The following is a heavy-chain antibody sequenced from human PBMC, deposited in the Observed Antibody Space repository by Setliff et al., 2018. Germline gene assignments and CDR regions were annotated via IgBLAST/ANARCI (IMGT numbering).Heavy chain of an antibody. V-gene: IGHV3-30*04. J-gene: IGHJ3*02. CDR2: ISGDTTRL. CDR1: GFTFSRLA. Sequence: PGGSLRLSCAASGFTFSRLAMHWVRQTPGKGLEWVAAISGDTTRLYYADSVKGRFTISRDNAKNTVYLQMTRLTAEDTAVYYCTRDWGGVGATNAFDIWGQGTTVTVSS. CDR3: TRDWGGVGATNAFDI. D-gene: IGHD1-26*01.